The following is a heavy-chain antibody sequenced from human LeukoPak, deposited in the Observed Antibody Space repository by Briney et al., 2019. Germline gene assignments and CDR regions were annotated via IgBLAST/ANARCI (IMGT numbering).Heavy chain of an antibody. Sequence: SETLSLTCTVSGGSISSYYWSWIRQPPGKGLEWIGYIYYSGSTDYNPSLKSRVTISVDTSKNQFSLKLSSVTAADTAVYYCARGNYDFWSGYELSNFDYWGQGTLVTVSS. D-gene: IGHD3-3*01. V-gene: IGHV4-59*01. J-gene: IGHJ4*02. CDR1: GGSISSYY. CDR3: ARGNYDFWSGYELSNFDY. CDR2: IYYSGST.